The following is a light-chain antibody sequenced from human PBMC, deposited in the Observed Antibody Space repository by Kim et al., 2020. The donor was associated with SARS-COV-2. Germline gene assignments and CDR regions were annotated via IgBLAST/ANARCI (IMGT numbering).Light chain of an antibody. J-gene: IGKJ2*01. Sequence: SPGERGTLSCSASQSVSSSYVAWYQQKPGQAPRLLIYDASSRATGIPDRFSGSGSGTDFTLTISRLEPEDFAVYYCQQYGSSPPYTFGQGTKLEI. CDR3: QQYGSSPPYT. CDR2: DAS. V-gene: IGKV3-20*01. CDR1: QSVSSSY.